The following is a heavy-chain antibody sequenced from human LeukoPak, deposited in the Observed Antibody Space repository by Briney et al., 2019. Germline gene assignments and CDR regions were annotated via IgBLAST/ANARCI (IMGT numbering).Heavy chain of an antibody. CDR1: GGTFSSYA. V-gene: IGHV1-69*13. CDR3: AIGYCSGGSCYSYYYYGMDV. J-gene: IGHJ6*02. CDR2: IIPIFGTA. D-gene: IGHD2-15*01. Sequence: GASVKVSCKASGGTFSSYAISWVRQAPGQGLEWMGGIIPIFGTANYAQKFQGRVTITADESTSTAYMELSSLRSEGTAVYYCAIGYCSGGSCYSYYYYGMDVWGQGTTVTVSS.